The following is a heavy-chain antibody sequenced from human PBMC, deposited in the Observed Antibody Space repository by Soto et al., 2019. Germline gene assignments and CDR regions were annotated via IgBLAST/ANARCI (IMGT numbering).Heavy chain of an antibody. Sequence: QVQLVESGGGVVQPGRSLRLSCAASGFTFSSYAMHWVRQAPGKGLEWVAVISYDGSNKYYADSVKGRFTISRDNSKNTMYLHMNSLRADDTAVYYCAGPSAYFDYWGQGTLVTVSS. CDR2: ISYDGSNK. CDR3: AGPSAYFDY. CDR1: GFTFSSYA. V-gene: IGHV3-30-3*01. J-gene: IGHJ4*02.